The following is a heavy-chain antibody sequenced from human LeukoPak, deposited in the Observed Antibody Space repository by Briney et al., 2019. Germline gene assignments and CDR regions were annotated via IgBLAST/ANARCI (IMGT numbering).Heavy chain of an antibody. CDR1: GFTFSSYS. CDR2: ISSSSSYI. J-gene: IGHJ4*02. Sequence: GGSLRLSCAASGFTFSSYSMNLVRQAPGKGLEWVSSISSSSSYIYYADSVKGRFTIFRDNAKNSLYLQMNSLRAEDTAVYYCATEDCRSTSCYDYWGQGTLVTVSS. CDR3: ATEDCRSTSCYDY. D-gene: IGHD2-2*01. V-gene: IGHV3-21*01.